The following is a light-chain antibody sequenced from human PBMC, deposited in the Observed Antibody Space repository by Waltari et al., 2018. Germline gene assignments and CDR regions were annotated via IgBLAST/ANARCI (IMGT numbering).Light chain of an antibody. J-gene: IGLJ1*01. CDR3: CSYAGGQLFV. CDR1: STDVGPYNL. CDR2: EAT. V-gene: IGLV2-23*01. Sequence: QSALTHPASVSGSPGQSITAPCTGTSTDVGPYNLVSWYQQHTCKPPKLIVYEATKRPSGVSRRFSGAKSGNTASLTISGLQDEDEADYYCCSYAGGQLFVFGTGTEVSVL.